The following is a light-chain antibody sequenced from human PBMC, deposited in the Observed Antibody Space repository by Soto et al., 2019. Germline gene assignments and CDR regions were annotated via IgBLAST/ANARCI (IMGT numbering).Light chain of an antibody. CDR3: SSYTSSSTHDV. CDR1: SSDVGGYNY. V-gene: IGLV2-14*01. CDR2: DVS. Sequence: QSALTQPASVSGSPGQSITISCTGTSSDVGGYNYVSWYQQHPGKAPKLMIYDVSNRPSGVSNRFSGSKSGNTASLTISGRQAEDEADYYCSSYTSSSTHDVFGTGTKVTVL. J-gene: IGLJ1*01.